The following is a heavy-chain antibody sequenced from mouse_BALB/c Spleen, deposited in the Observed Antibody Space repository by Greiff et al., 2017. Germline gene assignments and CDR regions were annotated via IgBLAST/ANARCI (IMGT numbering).Heavy chain of an antibody. CDR1: GFSLSTSGMG. CDR3: ARVYGYDKGYAMDY. V-gene: IGHV8-12*01. J-gene: IGHJ4*01. Sequence: QVTLKVSGPGILQPSQTLSLTCSFSGFSLSTSGMGVSWIRQPSGKGLEWLAHIYWDDDKRYNPSLKSRLTISKDTSSNQVFLKITSVDTADTATYYCARVYGYDKGYAMDYWGQGTSVTVSS. D-gene: IGHD2-2*01. CDR2: IYWDDDK.